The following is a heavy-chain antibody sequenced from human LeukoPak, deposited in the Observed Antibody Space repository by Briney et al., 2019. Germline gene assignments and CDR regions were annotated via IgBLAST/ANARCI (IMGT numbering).Heavy chain of an antibody. J-gene: IGHJ4*02. CDR2: TYYSGST. Sequence: SQTLSLTCAVSGGSISSGGYSWSWIRQPPGKGLEWIGYTYYSGSTYYNPSLKSRVTISVDTSKNQFPLKLSSVTAADTAVYYCARDFAYGSGSHPLDYWGQGTLVTVSS. CDR1: GGSISSGGYS. CDR3: ARDFAYGSGSHPLDY. D-gene: IGHD3-10*01. V-gene: IGHV4-30-2*05.